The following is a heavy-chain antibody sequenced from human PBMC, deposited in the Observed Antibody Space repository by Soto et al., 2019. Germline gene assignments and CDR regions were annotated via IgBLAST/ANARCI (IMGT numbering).Heavy chain of an antibody. J-gene: IGHJ6*03. CDR1: GGSISGLY. Sequence: VQLQESGPGLVKPSETLSLTCSVSGGSISGLYWSWVRQPPGRGLEWIGWIYYSGTTNYNPSLKSRVTMSVDTSKNQSSLKLSSVTAADTAIYYCARLRNHHFMDVWGRGTTVAVSS. CDR3: ARLRNHHFMDV. V-gene: IGHV4-59*08. D-gene: IGHD1-1*01. CDR2: IYYSGTT.